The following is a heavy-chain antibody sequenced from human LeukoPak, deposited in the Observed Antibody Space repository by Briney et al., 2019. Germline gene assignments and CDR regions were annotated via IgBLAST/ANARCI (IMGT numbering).Heavy chain of an antibody. CDR1: GFTFSSYG. CDR2: IRYDGSNK. Sequence: GGSLRLSCAASGFTFSSYGMHWVRQAPGKGLEWVAFIRYDGSNKYYADSVKGRFTISRDNSKNTLYLQMNSLRAEDTAVYYCAKDRYYDSSRHFDYWGQGTLVTVSS. CDR3: AKDRYYDSSRHFDY. J-gene: IGHJ4*02. V-gene: IGHV3-30*02. D-gene: IGHD3-22*01.